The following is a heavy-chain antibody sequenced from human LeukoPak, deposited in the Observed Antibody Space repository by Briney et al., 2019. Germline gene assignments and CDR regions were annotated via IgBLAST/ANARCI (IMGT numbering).Heavy chain of an antibody. V-gene: IGHV3-23*01. Sequence: GGSLRLSCAASGFTFSSYAMSWVRQAPGKGLEWVSAISGSGGSTYYADSVKGRFTISRDNSKNTLYLQMNSLRAEDTAVYYCAKGRMVRGVIGWCDPWGQGTLVTVSS. CDR1: GFTFSSYA. CDR2: ISGSGGST. D-gene: IGHD3-10*01. J-gene: IGHJ5*02. CDR3: AKGRMVRGVIGWCDP.